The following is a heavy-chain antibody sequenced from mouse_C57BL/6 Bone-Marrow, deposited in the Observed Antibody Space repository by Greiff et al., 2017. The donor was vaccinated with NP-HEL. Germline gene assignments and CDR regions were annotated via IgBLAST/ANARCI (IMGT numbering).Heavy chain of an antibody. V-gene: IGHV5-2*01. Sequence: EVKVVESGGGLVQPGESLKLSCESNEYEFPSHDMSWVRKTPEKRLELVAAINSDGGSTYYPDTMERRFIISRDNTKKTLYLQMSSLRSEDTAVYYCARHGERRGWYFDVWGTGTTVTVSS. CDR3: ARHGERRGWYFDV. J-gene: IGHJ1*03. CDR1: EYEFPSHD. CDR2: INSDGGST.